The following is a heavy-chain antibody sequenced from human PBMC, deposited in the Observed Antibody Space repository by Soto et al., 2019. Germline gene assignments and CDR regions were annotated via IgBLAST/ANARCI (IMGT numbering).Heavy chain of an antibody. CDR2: INHSGST. Sequence: SETLSLTCAVYCGSFSGYYWSWIRQPPGKGLEWIGEINHSGSTNYNPSLKSRVTISVDTSKNQFSLKLSSVTAADTAVYYCARGGGLRYFDGYYYYGMDVWGQGTTVTVSS. D-gene: IGHD3-9*01. CDR3: ARGGGLRYFDGYYYYGMDV. J-gene: IGHJ6*02. CDR1: CGSFSGYY. V-gene: IGHV4-34*01.